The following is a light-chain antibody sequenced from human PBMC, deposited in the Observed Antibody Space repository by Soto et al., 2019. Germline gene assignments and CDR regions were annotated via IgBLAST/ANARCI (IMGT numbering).Light chain of an antibody. CDR3: CSYATINTFV. CDR1: SSDVGTYNL. CDR2: EDN. Sequence: QSVLTQPASVSGSPGQSITISCTGTSSDVGTYNLVSWYQQHPGKAPKLLISEDNKRPSGVSNRFSGSKSGNTASLSISGLQAEDEAYYYCCSYATINTFVFGTGTKVTVL. J-gene: IGLJ1*01. V-gene: IGLV2-23*02.